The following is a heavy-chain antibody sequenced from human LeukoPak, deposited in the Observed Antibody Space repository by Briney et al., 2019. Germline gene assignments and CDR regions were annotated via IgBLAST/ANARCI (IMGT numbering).Heavy chain of an antibody. J-gene: IGHJ1*01. D-gene: IGHD1-1*01. V-gene: IGHV4-59*02. CDR1: GASVFNNY. CDR3: ASLDEHGRNDK. CDR2: IYHCGRT. Sequence: SETLSLTCSVSGASVFNNYWSWIRQPPGKRLEWIGYIYHCGRTKYHPSLESRVTISVDTSKNHFSLSLRSVTAADTGVYYCASLDEHGRNDKWGQGTLVPVSS.